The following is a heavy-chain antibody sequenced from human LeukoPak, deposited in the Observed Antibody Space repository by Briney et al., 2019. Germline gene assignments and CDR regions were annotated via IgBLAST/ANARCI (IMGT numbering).Heavy chain of an antibody. CDR3: SRDGPSGSNMASDY. V-gene: IGHV1-2*02. Sequence: GDSVKVSCKASGYTFSGHHMHWVRQAPGQGLEWMGWILPNSGGTHYGQKFQGRVTMTGDTSINTAYIELTRLTFDDTAVYYCSRDGPSGSNMASDYWGQGTLVTVSS. D-gene: IGHD1-26*01. CDR2: ILPNSGGT. CDR1: GYTFSGHH. J-gene: IGHJ4*02.